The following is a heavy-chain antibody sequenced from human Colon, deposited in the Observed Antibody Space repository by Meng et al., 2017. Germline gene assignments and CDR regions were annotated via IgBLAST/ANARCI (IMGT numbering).Heavy chain of an antibody. Sequence: SVKVSCKASGGTFSSYAISWVRQAPGQGLEWMGGITPVFGAAIYAPKFQGRVTITADESTSTAYMELSSLRSEDTAVYYCARVDYDSSGYFSSYFHGLDVWGHGTTVTVSS. CDR3: ARVDYDSSGYFSSYFHGLDV. CDR1: GGTFSSYA. V-gene: IGHV1-69*13. J-gene: IGHJ6*02. D-gene: IGHD3-22*01. CDR2: ITPVFGAA.